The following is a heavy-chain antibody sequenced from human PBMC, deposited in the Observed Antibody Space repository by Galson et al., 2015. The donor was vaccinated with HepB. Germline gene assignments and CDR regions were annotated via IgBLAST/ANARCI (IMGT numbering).Heavy chain of an antibody. D-gene: IGHD3-10*01. CDR1: GGSITNSNWWNW. CDR2: IQHTGTT. Sequence: SETLSLTCAVSGGSITNSNWWNWWSWVRQPPGEGLEWIGEIQHTGTTNYNPSLKSRVTMSLDNSNNQFSLKLTSVTAADTAVYYCARGTVDAWEVLAIWGQGTMVTVSS. J-gene: IGHJ3*02. V-gene: IGHV4-4*02. CDR3: ARGTVDAWEVLAI.